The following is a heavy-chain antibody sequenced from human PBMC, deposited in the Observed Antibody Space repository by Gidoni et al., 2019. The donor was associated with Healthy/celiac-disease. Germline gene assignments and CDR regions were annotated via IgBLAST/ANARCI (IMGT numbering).Heavy chain of an antibody. D-gene: IGHD2-15*01. V-gene: IGHV3-66*01. CDR3: ARARMSLYYFDY. J-gene: IGHJ4*02. CDR1: GFTVSSNY. CDR2: IYSGGST. Sequence: RLSCAASGFTVSSNYMSWVRQAPGKGLEWVPVIYSGGSTYYADSVKGRFTISKDNSKNTLYLQMNSLRAEDTAVYYCARARMSLYYFDYWGQGTLVTVSS.